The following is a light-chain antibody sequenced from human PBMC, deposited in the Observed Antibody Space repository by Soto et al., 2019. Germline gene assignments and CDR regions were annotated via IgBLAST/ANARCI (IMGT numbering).Light chain of an antibody. Sequence: DIQMTQSPSSLPATVGDSVNITCRASQTVRVSLNWYQKRPGKAPKLMILRASTLENGVPPRVSGGGSGTDFTLTINGLKPEDFETYYCQQSYSHLITFGQGTRLEIK. CDR2: RAS. V-gene: IGKV1-39*01. CDR1: QTVRVS. J-gene: IGKJ5*01. CDR3: QQSYSHLIT.